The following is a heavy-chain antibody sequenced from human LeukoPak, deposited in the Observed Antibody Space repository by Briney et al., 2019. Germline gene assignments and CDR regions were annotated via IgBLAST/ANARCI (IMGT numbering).Heavy chain of an antibody. CDR2: IYPGESDT. J-gene: IGHJ6*03. D-gene: IGHD3-3*01. CDR1: GSRFTSYW. CDR3: ARHPRGGYDFWSGYYYYYMDV. Sequence: GGSLQISCQGPGSRFTSYWIGWVRQMPGKGLGWMGIIYPGESDTRYSPSLQGQVNISADKSISTAYLQWSSLKASDTAMYYCARHPRGGYDFWSGYYYYYMDVWGKGTTVTVSS. V-gene: IGHV5-51*01.